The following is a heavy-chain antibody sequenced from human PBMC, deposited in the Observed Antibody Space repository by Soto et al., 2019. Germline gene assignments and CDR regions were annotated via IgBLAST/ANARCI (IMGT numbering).Heavy chain of an antibody. CDR3: AREVGGFVLSVVPPCYYRMDV. Sequence: QVQLVQSGAEVKKPGSSVKVSCKASGGTFSSYAISWVRQAPGQGLEWMGGIIPIFGTANYAQKFQGRVTITADKSTSTAYLELSSLRSEDTAVYYCAREVGGFVLSVVPPCYYRMDVWGQGTTVTGSS. D-gene: IGHD1-26*01. CDR2: IIPIFGTA. V-gene: IGHV1-69*14. CDR1: GGTFSSYA. J-gene: IGHJ6*02.